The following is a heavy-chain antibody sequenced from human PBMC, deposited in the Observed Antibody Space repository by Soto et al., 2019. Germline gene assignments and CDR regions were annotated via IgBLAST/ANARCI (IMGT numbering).Heavy chain of an antibody. CDR2: MNPNSGNT. CDR1: GYTFTSYG. Sequence: ASVKVSCKASGYTFTSYGISWVRQAPGQGLEWMGWMNPNSGNTGYAQKFQGRVTMTRNTSISTAYMELSSLRSEDTAVYYCARYVYGDFDALDIWGQGTMVTVSS. J-gene: IGHJ3*02. D-gene: IGHD4-17*01. CDR3: ARYVYGDFDALDI. V-gene: IGHV1-8*02.